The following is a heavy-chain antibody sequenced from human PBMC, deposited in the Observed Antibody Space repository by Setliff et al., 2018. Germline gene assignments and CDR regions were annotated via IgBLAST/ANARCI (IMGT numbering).Heavy chain of an antibody. CDR1: GFTFSSYA. CDR2: ISGSGGST. Sequence: PGGSLRLSCAASGFTFSSYAMSWVRQAPGKGLEWVSAISGSGGSTYYADSVKGRFTISRDNSKNTLYLQMNSLRAEDTAVYYCAKRLDGSGSHFSSLHHWGQGTLVTVSS. D-gene: IGHD3-10*01. CDR3: AKRLDGSGSHFSSLHH. J-gene: IGHJ1*01. V-gene: IGHV3-23*01.